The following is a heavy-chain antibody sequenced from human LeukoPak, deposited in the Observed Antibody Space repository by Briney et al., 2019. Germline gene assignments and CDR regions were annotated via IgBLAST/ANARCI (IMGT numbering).Heavy chain of an antibody. CDR1: GGSLSGYY. Sequence: SETLSLTCGVYGGSLSGYYWSWIRQSPGKGLEWTGEINHSGGTYYSPSLKSRVTISADTSKKQFSLKLRSVTAADTAVYYCARKGGGQLVNTRRWFDPWGQGTLVTVSS. CDR2: INHSGGT. V-gene: IGHV4-34*01. J-gene: IGHJ5*02. CDR3: ARKGGGQLVNTRRWFDP. D-gene: IGHD6-13*01.